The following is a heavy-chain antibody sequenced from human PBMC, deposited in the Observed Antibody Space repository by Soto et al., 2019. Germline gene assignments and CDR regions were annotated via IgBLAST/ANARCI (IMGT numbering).Heavy chain of an antibody. J-gene: IGHJ4*02. Sequence: VVSVRLSCAASGFSFSSCEMSWVRQAPWKGLEWVSYISGSGTSTQYSDSVKGRFTISRDNAKNSLHLQMNSLGAEDTAVYYCASKIVTPGYHYYDYWGQGTLVTVSS. CDR3: ASKIVTPGYHYYDY. D-gene: IGHD3-9*01. V-gene: IGHV3-48*03. CDR2: ISGSGTST. CDR1: GFSFSSCE.